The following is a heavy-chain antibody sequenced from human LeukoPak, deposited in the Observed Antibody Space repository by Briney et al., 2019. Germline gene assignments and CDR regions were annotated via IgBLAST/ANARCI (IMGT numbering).Heavy chain of an antibody. CDR2: ISSSSSYI. D-gene: IGHD3-10*01. CDR1: GFTFSSYS. J-gene: IGHJ4*02. V-gene: IGHV3-21*01. Sequence: GGSLRLSCAASGFTFSSYSMNWVRQAPGKGLEWVSSISSSSSYIYYADSVKGRFTISRDNAKNSLYLQMNSLRAEDTVVYYCARVNQSPPGYGSGSYPPRGVYFDYWGQGTLVTVSS. CDR3: ARVNQSPPGYGSGSYPPRGVYFDY.